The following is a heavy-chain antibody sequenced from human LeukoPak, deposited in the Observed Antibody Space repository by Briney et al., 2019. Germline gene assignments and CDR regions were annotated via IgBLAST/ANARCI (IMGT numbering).Heavy chain of an antibody. D-gene: IGHD4-17*01. CDR3: ARGRVTTVTSYIDY. CDR1: GGSISSYY. V-gene: IGHV4-4*07. Sequence: PSETLSLTCTVSGGSISSYYWSWIRQPAGKGLEWIGRIYTSGSTNYNPSLKSRVTMSVDTSKNQFSLKLSSVTAADTAVYLCARGRVTTVTSYIDYWGQGTLVTVSS. CDR2: IYTSGST. J-gene: IGHJ4*02.